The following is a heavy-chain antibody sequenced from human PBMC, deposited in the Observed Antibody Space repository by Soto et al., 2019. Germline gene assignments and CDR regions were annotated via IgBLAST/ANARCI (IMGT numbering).Heavy chain of an antibody. Sequence: EVQLLESGGGLVQPGGSLRLSCAASGFTFSSYAMSWVRQAPGKGLEWVSAISGSGGSTYYADSVKGRFTISRDNSKNTLYLQMNSLRAEDTAVYYCAKGPGAMIHPHYYYYYMDVWGKGTTVTVSS. CDR3: AKGPGAMIHPHYYYYYMDV. CDR2: ISGSGGST. CDR1: GFTFSSYA. V-gene: IGHV3-23*01. J-gene: IGHJ6*03. D-gene: IGHD2-2*01.